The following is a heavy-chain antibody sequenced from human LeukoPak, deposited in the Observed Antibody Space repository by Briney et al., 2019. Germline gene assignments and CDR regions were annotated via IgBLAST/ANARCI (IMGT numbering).Heavy chain of an antibody. CDR1: GFTFSSYE. V-gene: IGHV3-48*03. CDR2: ISSSGSTI. Sequence: GGSLRLSCAASGFTFSSYEMNWVRQAPGKGLEWVSYISSSGSTIYYADSVKGRFTISRDNAENSLYLRMNSLRAEDTALYYCARGIAVAGNGGFDYWGQGTLVTVSS. CDR3: ARGIAVAGNGGFDY. D-gene: IGHD6-19*01. J-gene: IGHJ4*02.